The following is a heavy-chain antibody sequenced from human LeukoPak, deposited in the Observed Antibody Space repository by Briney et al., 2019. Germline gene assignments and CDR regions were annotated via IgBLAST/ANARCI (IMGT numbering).Heavy chain of an antibody. Sequence: GESLQISCKSSGYSFTNNWIGWVRQMPGKGLEWMGIIYPGDSNTKYSPPFQGQVTISVDKSITTAYLQWSSLKASDTAMYYCVRGPACSGGDCYPNWFDPWGQGTLVTVSS. V-gene: IGHV5-51*01. CDR1: GYSFTNNW. J-gene: IGHJ5*02. CDR3: VRGPACSGGDCYPNWFDP. CDR2: IYPGDSNT. D-gene: IGHD2-15*01.